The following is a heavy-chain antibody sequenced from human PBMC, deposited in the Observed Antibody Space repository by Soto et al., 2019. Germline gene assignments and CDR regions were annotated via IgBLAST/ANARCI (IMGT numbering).Heavy chain of an antibody. CDR3: ARKAEDYYCSGKREYYYYGMDV. CDR2: INPNSGGT. J-gene: IGHJ6*02. V-gene: IGHV1-2*04. Sequence: ASVKVSCKASGYTFTGYYMHWVRQATGQGLEWMGWINPNSGGTNYAQQFQGWVTMTRDTSISTAYMELSRLRSDDTAVYYCARKAEDYYCSGKREYYYYGMDVWGQGTTVTVSS. CDR1: GYTFTGYY. D-gene: IGHD3-10*02.